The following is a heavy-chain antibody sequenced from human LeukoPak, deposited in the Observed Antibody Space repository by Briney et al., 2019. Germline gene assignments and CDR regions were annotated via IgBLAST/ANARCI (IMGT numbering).Heavy chain of an antibody. CDR2: IIPIFGTA. D-gene: IGHD2-2*02. V-gene: IGHV1-69*05. CDR1: GGTFSSYA. Sequence: SVKVSCKASGGTFSSYAISWVRQAPGQGLEWMGGIIPIFGTANYAQKFQGRVTITTDESTSTAYMELSSLRSKDTAVYYCARGLRDIVVVPAAIAPHYYYMDVWGKGTSVTVSS. CDR3: ARGLRDIVVVPAAIAPHYYYMDV. J-gene: IGHJ6*03.